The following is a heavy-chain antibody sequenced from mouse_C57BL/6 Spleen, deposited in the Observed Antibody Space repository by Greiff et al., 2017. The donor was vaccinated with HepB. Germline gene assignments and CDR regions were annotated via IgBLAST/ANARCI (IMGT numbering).Heavy chain of an antibody. CDR2: IYPGDGDT. CDR1: GYAFSSSW. J-gene: IGHJ2*01. V-gene: IGHV1-82*01. D-gene: IGHD3-2*02. CDR3: ARGSGYGFFDY. Sequence: VQLQQSGPELVKPGASVKISCKASGYAFSSSWMNWVKQMPGKGLEWIGRIYPGDGDTNYNGKFKGKATLTADKSSSTAYMQLSSLTSEDSAVYFCARGSGYGFFDYWGQGTTLTVSS.